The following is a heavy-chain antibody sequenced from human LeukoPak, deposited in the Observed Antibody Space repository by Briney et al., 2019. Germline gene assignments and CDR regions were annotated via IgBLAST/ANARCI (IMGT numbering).Heavy chain of an antibody. V-gene: IGHV3-23*01. Sequence: GGSLRLSCAASGFTFSSYAMSWVRQAPGKGLEWVSAISGSGGSTYYADSVKGRFTISRDNSKSTLYLQMNSLSAEDTALYYCVKVPAVAGTGYFDSWGQGTLVTVSS. CDR2: ISGSGGST. J-gene: IGHJ4*02. CDR1: GFTFSSYA. D-gene: IGHD6-19*01. CDR3: VKVPAVAGTGYFDS.